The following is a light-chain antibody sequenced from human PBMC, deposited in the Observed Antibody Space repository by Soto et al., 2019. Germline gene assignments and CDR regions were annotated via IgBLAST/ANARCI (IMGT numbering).Light chain of an antibody. V-gene: IGKV1-39*01. CDR2: VAS. CDR3: QQSFTTPFT. J-gene: IGKJ3*01. CDR1: QPIGTY. Sequence: DIQMTQSPSSLSASVGDRVTITCRASQPIGTYLTWYQQTPGKAPKLLIYVASSLQSRVPSRFSGRGSGTDFTLTISSLQPEDFATYYCQQSFTTPFTFGRGTRVYIK.